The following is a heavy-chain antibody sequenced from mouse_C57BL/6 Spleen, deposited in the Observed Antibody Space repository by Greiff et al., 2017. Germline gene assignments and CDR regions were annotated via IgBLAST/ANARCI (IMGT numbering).Heavy chain of an antibody. Sequence: VQLQESGAELVRPGASVTLSCKASGYTFTDYEMHWVKQTPVHGLEWIGAIYPETGGTAYNQKFKGKAILTADKSSSTAYMELRSLTSEDSAVYYCTRDDYFAYWGQGTLVTVSA. V-gene: IGHV1-15*01. CDR2: IYPETGGT. CDR3: TRDDYFAY. D-gene: IGHD2-4*01. CDR1: GYTFTDYE. J-gene: IGHJ3*01.